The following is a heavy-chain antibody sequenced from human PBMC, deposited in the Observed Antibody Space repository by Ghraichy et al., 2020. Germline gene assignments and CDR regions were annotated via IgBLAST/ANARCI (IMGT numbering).Heavy chain of an antibody. V-gene: IGHV1-2*02. Sequence: ASVKVSCKASGYTFTDYYMHWVRQAPGQGLEWMGLMNPNSGGTTYAQKFQGRVTMTRDTSISTAYMELSRLTSDDTALYYCSRDVSGSYDYWGQGTLVIVSS. CDR2: MNPNSGGT. CDR1: GYTFTDYY. J-gene: IGHJ4*02. CDR3: SRDVSGSYDY. D-gene: IGHD1-26*01.